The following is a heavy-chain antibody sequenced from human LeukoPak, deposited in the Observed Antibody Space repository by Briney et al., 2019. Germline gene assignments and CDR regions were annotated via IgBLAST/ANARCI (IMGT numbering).Heavy chain of an antibody. J-gene: IGHJ6*03. CDR3: ARGQAGDYGYYYYYYMDV. D-gene: IGHD4-17*01. Sequence: ASVTVSCKASGYTFTSYDINWVRQATGQGLEWMGWMNPNSGNTGYAQKFQGRVTITRNTSIRTAYMELSSLRSEDTAVYYCARGQAGDYGYYYYYYMDVWGKGTTVTVSS. CDR2: MNPNSGNT. V-gene: IGHV1-8*01. CDR1: GYTFTSYD.